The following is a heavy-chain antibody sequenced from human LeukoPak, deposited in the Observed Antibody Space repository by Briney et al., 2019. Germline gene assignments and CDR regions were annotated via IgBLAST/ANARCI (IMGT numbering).Heavy chain of an antibody. Sequence: GGSLRLSCAASGFTFTSYWMSWVRQAPGKGLEWVANIKQDGSEKYYVDSVKGRFTISRDNAKNSLYLQMNSLRAEDTAVYYCARVSKKQWLVGYYFDYWGQGTLVTVSS. CDR2: IKQDGSEK. CDR1: GFTFTSYW. CDR3: ARVSKKQWLVGYYFDY. D-gene: IGHD6-19*01. V-gene: IGHV3-7*01. J-gene: IGHJ4*02.